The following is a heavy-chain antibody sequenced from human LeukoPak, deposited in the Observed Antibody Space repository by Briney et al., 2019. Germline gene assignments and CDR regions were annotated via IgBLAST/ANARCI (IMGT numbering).Heavy chain of an antibody. J-gene: IGHJ6*02. Sequence: GGSLRLSCSASGFPFSSYAMHWVRQAPGKGLEYVSAISDSVGSTYYADSVKGRFPISRDNSKNTLYLQMSSLRAEDTAVYFCVRGYSFGPYGMDVWGQGTTVTVSS. CDR1: GFPFSSYA. D-gene: IGHD2-15*01. V-gene: IGHV3-64D*09. CDR2: ISDSVGST. CDR3: VRGYSFGPYGMDV.